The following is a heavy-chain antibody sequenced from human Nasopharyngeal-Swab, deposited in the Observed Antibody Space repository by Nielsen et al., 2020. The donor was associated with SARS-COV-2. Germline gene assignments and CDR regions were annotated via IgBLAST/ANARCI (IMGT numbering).Heavy chain of an antibody. D-gene: IGHD6-19*01. CDR3: ARSTIAVAGRGISDY. V-gene: IGHV1-18*01. CDR2: ISAYNGNT. CDR1: GYTFTSYG. J-gene: IGHJ4*02. Sequence: ASVKVSCKASGYTFTSYGISWVRQAPEQGLEWMGWISAYNGNTNYAQKLQGRVTMTTDTSTSTAYMELRSLRSDDTAVYYCARSTIAVAGRGISDYWGQGTLVTVSS.